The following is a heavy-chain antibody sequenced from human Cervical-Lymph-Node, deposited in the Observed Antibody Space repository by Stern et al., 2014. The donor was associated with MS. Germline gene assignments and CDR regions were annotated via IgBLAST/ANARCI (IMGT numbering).Heavy chain of an antibody. CDR2: IDWDDDK. J-gene: IGHJ4*02. V-gene: IGHV2-70*01. Sequence: QVTLRESGPALVRPTQTLTLTCSFSGVSLISSGMGVNWIRQPTGKDLERLALIDWDDDKYYRPSLMNTLDISRDTSKNQVVLTLTNMDPVDAATYFWAAGHVYDLNYRCQGTLVTVSS. CDR1: GVSLISSGMG. D-gene: IGHD5/OR15-5a*01. CDR3: AAGHVYDLNY.